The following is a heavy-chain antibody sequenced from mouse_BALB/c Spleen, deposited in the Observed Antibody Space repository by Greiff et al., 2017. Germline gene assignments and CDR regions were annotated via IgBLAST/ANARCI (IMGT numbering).Heavy chain of an antibody. CDR1: GYSITSDYA. D-gene: IGHD2-4*01. CDR2: ISYSGST. CDR3: ASDYDYDGDFDY. J-gene: IGHJ2*01. Sequence: EVKLVESGPGLVKPSQSLSLTCTVTGYSITSDYAWNWIRQFPGNKLEWMGYISYSGSTSYNPSLKSRISITRDTSKNQFFLQLNSVTTEDTATYYCASDYDYDGDFDYWGQGTTRTVSS. V-gene: IGHV3-2*02.